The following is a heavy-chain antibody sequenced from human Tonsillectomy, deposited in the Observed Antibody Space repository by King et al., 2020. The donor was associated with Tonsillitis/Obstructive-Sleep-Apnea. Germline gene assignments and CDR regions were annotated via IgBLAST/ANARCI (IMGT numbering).Heavy chain of an antibody. Sequence: LQLQESGPGLVKPSETLSLTCTVSGGSISGTNYYWGWIRQPPGKGLEWIGSIYYTGSTYYNPSLESQVTIFVDTSKNQFSLKLSSVAAADTAVYYCARHGGSGWYGGWFDPCGQGTLVTVSS. D-gene: IGHD6-19*01. J-gene: IGHJ5*02. CDR2: IYYTGST. CDR1: GGSISGTNYY. CDR3: ARHGGSGWYGGWFDP. V-gene: IGHV4-39*01.